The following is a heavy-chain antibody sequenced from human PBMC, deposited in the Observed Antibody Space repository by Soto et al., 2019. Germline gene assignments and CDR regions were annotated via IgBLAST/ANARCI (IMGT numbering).Heavy chain of an antibody. CDR2: ISGSGDDT. D-gene: IGHD1-1*01. Sequence: QLLESGGGFVQPGGSLRLSCVASGFTFSNFAMAWVRQAPGEGLEWVSAISGSGDDTFYADSMKGRFTISRDNSKDTLYLQINSLRAEDTAVYYCANPIPNTGKTFGFWGQGTLVTVSA. V-gene: IGHV3-23*01. CDR3: ANPIPNTGKTFGF. J-gene: IGHJ4*02. CDR1: GFTFSNFA.